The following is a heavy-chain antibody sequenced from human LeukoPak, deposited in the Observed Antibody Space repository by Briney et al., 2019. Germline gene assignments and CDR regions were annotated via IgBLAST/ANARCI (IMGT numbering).Heavy chain of an antibody. V-gene: IGHV1-2*06. CDR2: INPNSGGT. Sequence: GASVKVSCKASGYTFTGYYMHWVRQAPGQGLEWMGRINPNSGGTNYAQKFQGRVTMTRDTSIGTAYMELSRLRSDDTAVYYCANHWFGELSRFDYWGQGTLVTVSS. CDR1: GYTFTGYY. CDR3: ANHWFGELSRFDY. J-gene: IGHJ4*02. D-gene: IGHD3-10*01.